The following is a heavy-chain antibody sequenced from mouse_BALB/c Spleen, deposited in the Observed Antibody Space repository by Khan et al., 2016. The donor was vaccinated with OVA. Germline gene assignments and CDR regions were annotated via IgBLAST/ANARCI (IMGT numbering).Heavy chain of an antibody. CDR2: LWGGGST. Sequence: QVQLKESGPGLVAPSQNLSITCTVSGFSLSDYGVRWIRQPPGKGLEWLGVLWGGGSTYYNSVLKSRLSISKDNSKSQVFLKMSSLQSDDTAMYYCAKGVWSYYYTMDYWGQGTSVTVSS. CDR3: AKGVWSYYYTMDY. J-gene: IGHJ4*01. V-gene: IGHV2-6-5*01. CDR1: GFSLSDYG.